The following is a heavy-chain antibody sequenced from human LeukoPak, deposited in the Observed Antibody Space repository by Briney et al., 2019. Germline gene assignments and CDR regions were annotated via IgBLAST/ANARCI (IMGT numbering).Heavy chain of an antibody. CDR1: GSTFSTYA. Sequence: GESLRLSCADSGSTFSTYAMTWVRQAPGKGLEWVSAISAGRGSTYYADSVTGRFTISRDNSRNTLYLQMNSLRAEDTAVYYCATGYNYGYYFEYWGQGTLVTVSS. D-gene: IGHD5-18*01. CDR2: ISAGRGST. J-gene: IGHJ4*02. V-gene: IGHV3-23*01. CDR3: ATGYNYGYYFEY.